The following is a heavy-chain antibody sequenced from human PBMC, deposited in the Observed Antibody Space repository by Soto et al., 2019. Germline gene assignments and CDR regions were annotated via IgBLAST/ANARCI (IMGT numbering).Heavy chain of an antibody. J-gene: IGHJ5*02. CDR2: TYYRSKWYN. CDR1: GDSVSSNSAA. D-gene: IGHD2-2*01. V-gene: IGHV6-1*01. Sequence: SQTLSLTCAISGDSVSSNSAAWNWIRQSPSRGLEWLGRTYYRSKWYNDYAVSVKSRITINPNTSKNQFSLQLNSVTPEDTAVYYCAREGYCTSTSCYNWFDPWGQGTLGTVFS. CDR3: AREGYCTSTSCYNWFDP.